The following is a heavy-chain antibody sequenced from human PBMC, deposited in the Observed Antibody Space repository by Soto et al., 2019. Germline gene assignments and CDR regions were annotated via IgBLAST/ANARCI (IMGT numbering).Heavy chain of an antibody. J-gene: IGHJ4*02. Sequence: QVQLQESGPGLVKPSQTLSLTCTVSGGSISSGGYYWSWIRQHPGKGLEWIGYIYYSGSTYYNPSLKSRVTISVDTSKTQCSLMLSSVTAADTAVYYCARGVTMVRGVIHSPYFDYWGQGTLVTVSS. CDR1: GGSISSGGYY. V-gene: IGHV4-31*03. CDR2: IYYSGST. CDR3: ARGVTMVRGVIHSPYFDY. D-gene: IGHD3-10*01.